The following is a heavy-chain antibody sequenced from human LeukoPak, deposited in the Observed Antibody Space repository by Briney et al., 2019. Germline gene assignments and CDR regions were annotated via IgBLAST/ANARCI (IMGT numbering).Heavy chain of an antibody. D-gene: IGHD6-19*01. J-gene: IGHJ4*02. CDR2: TYQRSKWYN. Sequence: SQTLSLTCAISGDSVSINSAAWNWIRQSPSRGLEWLGRTYQRSKWYNDYAVSVKSRITINPDISRNQFSLQLNSVTPEDTAVYYCARSPSPYSSGWYFDYWGQGTLVTVSS. CDR1: GDSVSINSAA. V-gene: IGHV6-1*01. CDR3: ARSPSPYSSGWYFDY.